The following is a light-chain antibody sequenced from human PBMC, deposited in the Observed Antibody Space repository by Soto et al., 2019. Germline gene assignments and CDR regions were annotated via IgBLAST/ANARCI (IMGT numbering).Light chain of an antibody. Sequence: QAVVTQEPSVTVSPGGAVTLTCGSNTGAVTTSNYPNWIQQKPGQPPRTLTYSTSNTLPWTPARFSGSVVGGKAVLRVSAVRLEEEADYYCLLYDGGVKVFGGGTKLPVL. CDR2: STS. J-gene: IGLJ2*01. CDR1: TGAVTTSNY. V-gene: IGLV7-43*01. CDR3: LLYDGGVKV.